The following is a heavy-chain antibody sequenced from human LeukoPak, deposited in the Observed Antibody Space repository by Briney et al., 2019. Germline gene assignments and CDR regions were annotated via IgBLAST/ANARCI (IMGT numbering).Heavy chain of an antibody. CDR3: ARVAPPYYYDSSGYYYFDY. CDR2: IWYDGSNK. D-gene: IGHD3-22*01. V-gene: IGHV3-33*01. Sequence: GRSLRLSCAASGXTFSSYGMHWVRQAPGKGLEWVAVIWYDGSNKYYADSVKGRFTISRDNSKNTLYLQMNSLRAEDTAVYYCARVAPPYYYDSSGYYYFDYWGQGTLVTVSS. J-gene: IGHJ4*02. CDR1: GXTFSSYG.